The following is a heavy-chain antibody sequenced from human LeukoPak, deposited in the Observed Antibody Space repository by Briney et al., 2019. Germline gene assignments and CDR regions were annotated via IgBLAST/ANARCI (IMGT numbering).Heavy chain of an antibody. J-gene: IGHJ5*02. CDR2: INPNSGGT. V-gene: IGHV1-2*02. D-gene: IGHD3-10*01. Sequence: ASVKVSCKASGYTFSGYYVFWVRRAPGQGLEWMGWINPNSGGTNYAPEFQGRLTMTRDTSITTAYMELSTLRSDDTAVYYCALIGDHAWFDPWGQGTLVTVSS. CDR1: GYTFSGYY. CDR3: ALIGDHAWFDP.